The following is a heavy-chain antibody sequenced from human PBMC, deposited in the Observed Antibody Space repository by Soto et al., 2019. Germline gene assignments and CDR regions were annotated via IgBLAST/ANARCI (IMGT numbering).Heavy chain of an antibody. CDR1: DFAFNGAW. Sequence: EVQLVESGGGLVKPGGSLRLSCAASDFAFNGAWMSWVRQAPGKGLVWVGRIKSKTDGETTDYAAPVKGRFTISRDDSRNTLFLQMNSLKTEDTAVYYCTTDGHFDYWGQGTLVTVSS. CDR3: TTDGHFDY. CDR2: IKSKTDGETT. V-gene: IGHV3-15*01. J-gene: IGHJ4*02.